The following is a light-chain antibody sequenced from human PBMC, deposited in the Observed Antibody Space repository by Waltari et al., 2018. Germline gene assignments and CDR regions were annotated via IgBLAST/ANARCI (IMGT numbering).Light chain of an antibody. CDR2: AAS. J-gene: IGKJ4*01. Sequence: IQLTQSPSSLSASVGDRVTITCRASQGISTSLNWYQQKPGKPPKLLIFAASALQSGVSSRFSGSGSQTDFTLTIRNLQPEDFATYYCQQSYRAPQTFGGGTKVDMK. CDR1: QGISTS. CDR3: QQSYRAPQT. V-gene: IGKV1-39*01.